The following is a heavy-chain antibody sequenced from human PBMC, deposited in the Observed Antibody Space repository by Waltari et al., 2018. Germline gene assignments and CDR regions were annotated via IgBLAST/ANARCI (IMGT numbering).Heavy chain of an antibody. Sequence: EVQLVESGGGLVQPGGSLRLSCAASGFTFSSYNMYWVRQAPGKGLEWGSYISSSDNTRYYADSVKGRFTISRDNAKNSLYLQMNSLRADDTAVYACARNIVEGSRDYWGQGTLVTVSS. CDR2: ISSSDNTR. D-gene: IGHD2-15*01. J-gene: IGHJ4*02. V-gene: IGHV3-48*04. CDR3: ARNIVEGSRDY. CDR1: GFTFSSYN.